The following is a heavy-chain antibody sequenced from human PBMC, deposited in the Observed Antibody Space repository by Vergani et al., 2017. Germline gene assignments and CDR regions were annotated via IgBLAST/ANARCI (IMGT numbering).Heavy chain of an antibody. V-gene: IGHV7-4-1*02. CDR3: ARPARLRGGFSGLDV. CDR2: INTDTGNP. Sequence: QVRLVQSGSELRRPGASVKISCKASGYTLSSHAIDWVRQAPGQGLEWMGWINTDTGNPTYAQDFTGRFVFSLDTSVDSAYLQISRLTAEDTAVYYCARPARLRGGFSGLDVWGQGTTVTVS. CDR1: GYTLSSHA. J-gene: IGHJ6*02. D-gene: IGHD3-16*01.